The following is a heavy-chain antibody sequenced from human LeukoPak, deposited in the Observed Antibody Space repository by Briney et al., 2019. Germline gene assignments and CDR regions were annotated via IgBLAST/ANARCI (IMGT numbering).Heavy chain of an antibody. V-gene: IGHV3-21*01. CDR2: ISSRSRYI. J-gene: IGHJ4*02. CDR1: GFTFSDYS. D-gene: IGHD6-13*01. Sequence: GGSLRLSCATSGFTFSDYSMNWVRQAPGKGLEWVSSISSRSRYIYYADSMKGRFSISRDNAKNSLYLQMNSLRAEDTAIYFCARVWSPPYTSSWPYYFDRWGQGTLVTVSS. CDR3: ARVWSPPYTSSWPYYFDR.